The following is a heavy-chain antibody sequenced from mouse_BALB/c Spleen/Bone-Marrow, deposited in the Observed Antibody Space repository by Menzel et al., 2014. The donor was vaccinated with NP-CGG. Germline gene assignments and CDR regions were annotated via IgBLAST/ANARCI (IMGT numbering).Heavy chain of an antibody. CDR2: VNPNNGGT. V-gene: IGHV1-18*01. J-gene: IGHJ4*01. CDR3: ARDAMDY. Sequence: VQLQQSGPDLVKPGASLKISCKASGYSSTGYYMYWLKQSHGKSLEWIGRVNPNNGGTTYNQKFKDKAILTVDKSSTIAYMELRSLTSEDSAVYYCARDAMDYWGQGTSVTVSS. CDR1: GYSSTGYY.